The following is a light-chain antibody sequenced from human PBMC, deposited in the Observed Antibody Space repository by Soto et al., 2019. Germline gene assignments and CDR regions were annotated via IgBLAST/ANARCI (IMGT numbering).Light chain of an antibody. Sequence: QSVLTQPPSASGSPGQSITISCTGTSSDLGTYDYVSWYQQHPGKAPKLMIYDVTKRPSGVPDRFSGSKSGNTASLTVSGLQSEDEADYYCCSYAGNNSCVVFGGGTKLTVL. V-gene: IGLV2-8*01. CDR1: SSDLGTYDY. CDR2: DVT. J-gene: IGLJ2*01. CDR3: CSYAGNNSCVV.